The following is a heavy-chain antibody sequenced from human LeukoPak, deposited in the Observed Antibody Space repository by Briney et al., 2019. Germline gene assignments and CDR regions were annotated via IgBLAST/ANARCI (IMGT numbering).Heavy chain of an antibody. Sequence: AVKVSCKASVGTFSSYAISWVRQAPGQGLEWMGGIIPIFGTAYYAQKLRGGVTTTAEASTRTAYMEQSSLRSVRTAVYYSARGAATVTTFAYYYSYMDVWGKGTTVTVSS. D-gene: IGHD4-11*01. CDR1: VGTFSSYA. CDR3: ARGAATVTTFAYYYSYMDV. V-gene: IGHV1-69*13. J-gene: IGHJ6*03. CDR2: IIPIFGTA.